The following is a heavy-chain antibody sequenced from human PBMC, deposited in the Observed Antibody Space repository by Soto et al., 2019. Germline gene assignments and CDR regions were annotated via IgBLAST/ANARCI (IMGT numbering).Heavy chain of an antibody. V-gene: IGHV3-49*04. CDR2: IRSKAYGGTT. Sequence: GGSRRLSCTAAGFTFGDYAMSWVRQAPGKGLEWVGFIRSKAYGGTTEYAASVKGRFTISRDDSKSIAYLQMNSLKTEDTAVYYCTTEDSSCWKINWGQGTLVTVSS. CDR1: GFTFGDYA. J-gene: IGHJ4*02. CDR3: TTEDSSCWKIN. D-gene: IGHD6-19*01.